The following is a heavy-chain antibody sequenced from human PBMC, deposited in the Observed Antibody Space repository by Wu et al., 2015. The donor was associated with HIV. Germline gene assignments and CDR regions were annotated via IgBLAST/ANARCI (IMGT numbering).Heavy chain of an antibody. J-gene: IGHJ5*02. V-gene: IGHV1-8*02. CDR1: GYTFTTFN. D-gene: IGHD5-12*01. CDR2: INPGSGDT. Sequence: QVQLLQSGAEVKQPGASVRVSCKTSGYTFTTFNLNWVRQAPGQGLEWMGWINPGSGDTSYSQKLQNRVTMTRDTSISTAYMELGSLNSEDTAVYYCAASSPRGYSGNVRFSGGWLNAFDPWGQGTLVTVSS. CDR3: AASSPRGYSGNVRFSGGWLNAFDP.